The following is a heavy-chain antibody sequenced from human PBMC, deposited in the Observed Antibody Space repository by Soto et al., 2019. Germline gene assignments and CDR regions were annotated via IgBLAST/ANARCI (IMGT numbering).Heavy chain of an antibody. CDR1: GGSFSGYY. Sequence: PSETLSLTCAVYGGSFSGYYWSWIRQPPGKGLEWIGEINHSGSTNYNPSLKSRVTISVDTSKNQFSLKLSSVTAADTAVYYCARGPHNYDFWSGYFLKSYYYGMDVWGQGTTVTVSS. J-gene: IGHJ6*02. V-gene: IGHV4-34*01. CDR2: INHSGST. D-gene: IGHD3-3*01. CDR3: ARGPHNYDFWSGYFLKSYYYGMDV.